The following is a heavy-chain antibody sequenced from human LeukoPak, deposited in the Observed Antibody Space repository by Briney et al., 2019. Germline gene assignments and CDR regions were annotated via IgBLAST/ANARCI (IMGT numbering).Heavy chain of an antibody. J-gene: IGHJ6*02. CDR2: IYYSGST. CDR1: GGSISSYY. V-gene: IGHV4-59*01. D-gene: IGHD6-19*01. Sequence: ASETLSLTCTVSGGSISSYYWSWIRQPPGKGLEWIGYIYYSGSTNYNPSLKSRVTISVDTSKNQFSLKLSSVTAADTAVYYCARVGQWLDYYYYGMDVWGQGTTVTVSS. CDR3: ARVGQWLDYYYYGMDV.